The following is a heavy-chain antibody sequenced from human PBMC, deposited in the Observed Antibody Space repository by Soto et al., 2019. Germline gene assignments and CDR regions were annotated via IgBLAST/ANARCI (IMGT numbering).Heavy chain of an antibody. CDR2: IYYSGST. D-gene: IGHD3-10*01. Sequence: SETLSLTCTVCGGSISSSSYYWGWIRQPPGKGLEWIGSIYYSGSTYYNPSLKSRVTISVDTSKNQFSLKLSSVTAADTAVYYCARLFRAPYYFDYWGQGTLVTVSS. CDR1: GGSISSSSYY. V-gene: IGHV4-39*01. CDR3: ARLFRAPYYFDY. J-gene: IGHJ4*02.